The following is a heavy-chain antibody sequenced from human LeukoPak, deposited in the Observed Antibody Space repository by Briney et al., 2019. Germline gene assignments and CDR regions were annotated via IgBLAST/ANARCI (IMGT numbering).Heavy chain of an antibody. Sequence: GSLRLSCAASGFTFSTYGMSWVRQPPGKGLEWIGEINHSGSTNYNPSLKSRVTISVDTSKNQFSLKLSSVTAADTAVYYCARNGIVGANWFDPWGQGTLVTVSS. CDR1: GFTFSTYG. V-gene: IGHV4-34*01. D-gene: IGHD1-26*01. CDR2: INHSGST. CDR3: ARNGIVGANWFDP. J-gene: IGHJ5*02.